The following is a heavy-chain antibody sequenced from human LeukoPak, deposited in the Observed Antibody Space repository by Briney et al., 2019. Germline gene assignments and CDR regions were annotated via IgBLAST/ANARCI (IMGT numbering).Heavy chain of an antibody. J-gene: IGHJ4*02. V-gene: IGHV3-48*04. CDR3: ARYNYGRGDY. CDR1: GFTFSSYW. CDR2: ISSSGSNV. Sequence: GGSLRLSCAASGFTFSSYWMTWIRQAPGKGLEWVSYISSSGSNVYYVDSVQGRFTISRDNAKNSLYLQMNSLGAEDTAVYYCARYNYGRGDYWGQGTLVTVSS. D-gene: IGHD5-24*01.